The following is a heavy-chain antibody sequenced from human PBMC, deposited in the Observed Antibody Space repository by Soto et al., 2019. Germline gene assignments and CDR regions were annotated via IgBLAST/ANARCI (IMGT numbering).Heavy chain of an antibody. CDR1: GGSIGSSNW. CDR3: ARLPPSSTAMVSWGYYGMDV. V-gene: IGHV4-4*02. J-gene: IGHJ6*02. D-gene: IGHD5-18*01. CDR2: IYYSGST. Sequence: PSETLSLTCAVSGGSIGSSNWWSWVRQPPGKGLDCIVYIYYSGSTNYNPSLKSRVTISVDTSKNQFSLKLSSVTAADTAVYYCARLPPSSTAMVSWGYYGMDVWGQGTTVTVSS.